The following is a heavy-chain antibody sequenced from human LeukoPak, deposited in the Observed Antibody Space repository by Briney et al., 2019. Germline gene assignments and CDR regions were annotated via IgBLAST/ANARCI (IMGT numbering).Heavy chain of an antibody. D-gene: IGHD4-23*01. Sequence: SETLSLTCTVSGGSISPNYWSWIRQPPGKGLEWIGNIYYRGITNYNSSLGSRVTISVDVSKNQFSLKLNSVTAADTAVYYCAKGLRWNDDWVQGTLVTVSS. V-gene: IGHV4-59*01. CDR3: AKGLRWNDD. J-gene: IGHJ4*02. CDR1: GGSISPNY. CDR2: IYYRGIT.